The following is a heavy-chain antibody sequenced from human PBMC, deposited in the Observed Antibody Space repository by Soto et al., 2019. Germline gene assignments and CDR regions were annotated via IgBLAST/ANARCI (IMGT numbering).Heavy chain of an antibody. D-gene: IGHD3-16*01. Sequence: TLSLTCTVSGGSISSGDYYWSWIRQPPGNGLGWIGYIYYSGSTDYNPSLKSRVTISVDTSKNQFSLKLSSVTAADTAVYYCARLRGDAFDIWGQGTMVTVSS. V-gene: IGHV4-30-4*01. CDR1: GGSISSGDYY. CDR2: IYYSGST. J-gene: IGHJ3*02. CDR3: ARLRGDAFDI.